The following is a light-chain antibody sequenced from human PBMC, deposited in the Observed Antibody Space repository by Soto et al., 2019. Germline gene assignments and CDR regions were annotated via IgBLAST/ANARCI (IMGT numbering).Light chain of an antibody. J-gene: IGKJ1*01. V-gene: IGKV1-12*01. Sequence: DIQMTQSPSSVSASVGDRVTMTCRTSQGINSWLAWYQQKPGKAPKLLIYAASNLQSGVPSRFSGSGSGTDFTLTISSLQPEDFATYYCHQANSFPWTFGQGTKVEMK. CDR1: QGINSW. CDR2: AAS. CDR3: HQANSFPWT.